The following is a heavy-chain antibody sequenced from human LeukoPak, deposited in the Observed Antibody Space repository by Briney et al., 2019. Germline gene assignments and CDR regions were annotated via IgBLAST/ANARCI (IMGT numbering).Heavy chain of an antibody. CDR2: IKTDGSAT. V-gene: IGHV3-7*01. CDR3: VRNLPGTGY. J-gene: IGHJ4*02. Sequence: GGSLRLSCAASGFTFSNFWISWVRQAPGKGLEWVDNIKTDGSATYYADSVKGRFTISRDNAKNSLYLEINSLRVEDTVVYYCVRNLPGTGYWGQGTLVTVSS. D-gene: IGHD3-9*01. CDR1: GFTFSNFW.